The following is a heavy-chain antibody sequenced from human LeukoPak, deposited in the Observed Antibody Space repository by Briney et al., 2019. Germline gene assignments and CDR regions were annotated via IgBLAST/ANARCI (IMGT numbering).Heavy chain of an antibody. CDR1: GYTLTELS. CDR2: FDPEDGET. V-gene: IGHV1-24*01. D-gene: IGHD3-22*01. J-gene: IGHJ4*02. Sequence: ASVKVSCKVSGYTLTELSMHWVRQAPGKGLEWMGGFDPEDGETIYAQKFQGRVTMTEDTSTDTAYMEPSSLRSEDTAVYYCATPNYYDSSGYWVYWGQGTLVTVSS. CDR3: ATPNYYDSSGYWVY.